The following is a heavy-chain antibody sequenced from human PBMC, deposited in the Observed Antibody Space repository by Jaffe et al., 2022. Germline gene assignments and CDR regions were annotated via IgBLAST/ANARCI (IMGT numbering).Heavy chain of an antibody. D-gene: IGHD2-8*02. V-gene: IGHV3-74*01. J-gene: IGHJ6*03. CDR2: INSDGSST. CDR1: GFTFSSYW. Sequence: EVQLVESGGGLVQPGGSLRLSCAASGFTFSSYWMHWVRQAPGKGLVWVSRINSDGSSTSYADSVKGRFTISRDNAKNTLYLQMNSLRAEDTAVYYCARDPRCTGGVCYGADYYYYYMDVWGKGTTVTVSS. CDR3: ARDPRCTGGVCYGADYYYYYMDV.